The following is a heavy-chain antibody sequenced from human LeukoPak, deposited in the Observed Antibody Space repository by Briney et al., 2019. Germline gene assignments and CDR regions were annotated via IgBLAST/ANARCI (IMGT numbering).Heavy chain of an antibody. V-gene: IGHV4-4*02. J-gene: IGHJ2*01. D-gene: IGHD2-15*01. CDR3: ARDSPAYCSGGNCYNWYFDL. Sequence: PSETLSLTCAVSGDSITNRNWWNWVRQPPGKGLEWIGEISHSGSTNYNPSLKSRVTISVDKSKNEFSLNLSSVTAADTAVYYCARDSPAYCSGGNCYNWYFDLWGRGTLVGVSS. CDR2: ISHSGST. CDR1: GDSITNRNW.